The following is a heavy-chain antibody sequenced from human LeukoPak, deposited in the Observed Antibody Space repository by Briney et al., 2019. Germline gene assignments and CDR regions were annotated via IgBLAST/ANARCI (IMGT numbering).Heavy chain of an antibody. CDR3: ARDRPYYSSSWWDGY. V-gene: IGHV3-66*02. D-gene: IGHD6-13*01. Sequence: GGSLRLSCAASGFTVSSNYMSWVRQAPGKGLEWVSVIYSGGSTYYADSVKGRFTISRDNSKNTLYLQTNSLRAEDTAVYYCARDRPYYSSSWWDGYWGQGTLVTVSS. CDR1: GFTVSSNY. J-gene: IGHJ4*02. CDR2: IYSGGST.